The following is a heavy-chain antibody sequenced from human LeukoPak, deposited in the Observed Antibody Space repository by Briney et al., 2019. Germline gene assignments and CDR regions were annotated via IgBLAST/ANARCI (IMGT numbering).Heavy chain of an antibody. V-gene: IGHV4-30-4*01. Sequence: SETLSLTCTVSGGSISSGDYYWSWLRQPPGKGLEWIGYIYYSGSTYYNPSLKSRVTISVDTSKNQFSLKLSSVTAADTAVYYCARGGGESDYFDYWGQGTLVTVSS. CDR1: GGSISSGDYY. D-gene: IGHD2-21*01. CDR2: IYYSGST. CDR3: ARGGGESDYFDY. J-gene: IGHJ4*02.